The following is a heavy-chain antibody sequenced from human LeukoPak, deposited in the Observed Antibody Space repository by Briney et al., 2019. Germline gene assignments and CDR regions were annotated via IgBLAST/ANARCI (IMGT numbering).Heavy chain of an antibody. CDR1: GFTFSSYW. D-gene: IGHD1-26*01. CDR2: IRQDGSDK. J-gene: IGHJ3*02. V-gene: IGHV3-7*03. Sequence: PGGSLRLSCAASGFTFSSYWMSWVRQAPGKGLEWVANIRQDGSDKYYVESVKGRFTISRDNAKNSLYLQMNSLRAEDTALYYCVKGAAYHLGDAFDIWGQGTMVTVSS. CDR3: VKGAAYHLGDAFDI.